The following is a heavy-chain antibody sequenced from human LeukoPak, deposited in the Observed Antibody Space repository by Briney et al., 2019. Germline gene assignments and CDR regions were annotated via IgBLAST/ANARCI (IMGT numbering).Heavy chain of an antibody. D-gene: IGHD5-12*01. CDR1: GFTFSSYA. CDR3: AKGGDSGYGRDFDY. Sequence: GGSLRLSWAASGFTFSSYAMSWVRQAPGKGLEWVSAISGSGGSTYYADSVKGRFTISRDNSKNTLYLQMNSLRAEDTAVYYCAKGGDSGYGRDFDYWGQGTLVTVSS. J-gene: IGHJ4*02. V-gene: IGHV3-23*01. CDR2: ISGSGGST.